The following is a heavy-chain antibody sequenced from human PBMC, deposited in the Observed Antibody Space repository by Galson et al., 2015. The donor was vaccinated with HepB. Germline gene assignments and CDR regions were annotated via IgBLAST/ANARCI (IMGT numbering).Heavy chain of an antibody. D-gene: IGHD4-23*01. Sequence: SLRLSCAASGFTFSNYWMHWVRQGPGKGLVWVSRISGDEEVTTYADSVKGRFTISRDSAKNTVYLQMNSLRAEDTALYFCTRDIYGGRHFDYWGQGTLVTVSS. J-gene: IGHJ4*02. V-gene: IGHV3-74*01. CDR1: GFTFSNYW. CDR3: TRDIYGGRHFDY. CDR2: ISGDEEVT.